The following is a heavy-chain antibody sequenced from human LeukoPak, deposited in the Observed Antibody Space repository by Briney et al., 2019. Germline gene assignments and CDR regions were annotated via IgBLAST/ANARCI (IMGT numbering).Heavy chain of an antibody. CDR1: GGSIGFNY. J-gene: IGHJ4*02. CDR2: VYYNGSS. D-gene: IGHD3-10*01. Sequence: SETLSLTCTVSGGSIGFNYWNWIRQPPGKGLEWIGCVYYNGSSNYNPSLKSRVTTSVDTSKIQFSLKLSSVTAADTAVYYCARSIKRGLFDYWGQGSLVTVSS. CDR3: ARSIKRGLFDY. V-gene: IGHV4-59*12.